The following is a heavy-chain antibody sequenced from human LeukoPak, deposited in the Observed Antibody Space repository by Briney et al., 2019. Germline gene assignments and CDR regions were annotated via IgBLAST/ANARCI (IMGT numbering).Heavy chain of an antibody. D-gene: IGHD3/OR15-3a*01. CDR3: ARWTDYVDY. V-gene: IGHV3-33*01. CDR2: IWYDGSNK. Sequence: GGSLRLSCAASGFTFSSYGMHWVRQAPGKGLEWVAVIWYDGSNKYYADSVKGRFTISRDNAKNSLWLQMNSLRAEDTAVYYCARWTDYVDYWGQGTLVTVSS. CDR1: GFTFSSYG. J-gene: IGHJ4*02.